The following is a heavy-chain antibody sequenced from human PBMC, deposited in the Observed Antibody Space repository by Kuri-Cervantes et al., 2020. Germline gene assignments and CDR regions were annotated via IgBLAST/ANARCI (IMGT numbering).Heavy chain of an antibody. J-gene: IGHJ4*02. CDR3: ARLWFGESFDY. CDR2: INHSGST. CDR1: GAPFGAYY. Sequence: GSLRLSCAVSGAPFGAYYWSWIRQPPGKGLEWIGEINHSGSTNYNPSLKSRVTISVDTSKNQFSLKLNSMTAADTAVYYCARLWFGESFDYWGQGTLVTVSS. D-gene: IGHD3-10*01. V-gene: IGHV4-34*01.